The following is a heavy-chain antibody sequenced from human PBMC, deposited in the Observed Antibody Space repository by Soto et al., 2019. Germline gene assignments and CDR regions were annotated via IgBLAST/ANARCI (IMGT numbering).Heavy chain of an antibody. D-gene: IGHD6-19*01. Sequence: LRLSCAASGFTFRTYAMNWVRQAPGKGLEWVSGISGSGDSTYYADSVKGRFTVSRDNSKNTLYLQMNSLRAEDTAVFYCAKERSSGWSFDYWGQGTLVTVSS. CDR2: ISGSGDST. J-gene: IGHJ4*02. V-gene: IGHV3-23*01. CDR3: AKERSSGWSFDY. CDR1: GFTFRTYA.